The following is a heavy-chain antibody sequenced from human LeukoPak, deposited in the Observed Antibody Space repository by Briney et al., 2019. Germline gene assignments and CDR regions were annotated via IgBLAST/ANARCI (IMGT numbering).Heavy chain of an antibody. CDR1: GFIFKKYW. J-gene: IGHJ4*02. V-gene: IGHV3-21*01. D-gene: IGHD2-2*02. CDR3: ARQGYCSSTICYTLDS. CDR2: ISTSSGYI. Sequence: NAGESLRLSCAASGFIFKKYWMNWVRQAPGKGLEWVSFISTSSGYIDYVDSVKGRFTISRDNAKNSLYLQMNSLRAEDTAVYYCARQGYCSSTICYTLDSWGQGTLVTVSS.